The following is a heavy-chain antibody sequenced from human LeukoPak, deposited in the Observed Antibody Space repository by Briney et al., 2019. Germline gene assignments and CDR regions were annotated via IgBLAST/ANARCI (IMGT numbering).Heavy chain of an antibody. CDR2: INPSGGST. CDR3: ARDYQSPSGSYRPTYYFDY. J-gene: IGHJ4*02. CDR1: GYTFTSYY. V-gene: IGHV1-46*01. Sequence: ASVKVSCKASGYTFTSYYMRWVRQAPGQGLEWMGIINPSGGSTSYAQKFQGRVTMTRDTSTSTVYMELSSLRSEDTAVYYCARDYQSPSGSYRPTYYFDYWGQGTLVTVSS. D-gene: IGHD1-26*01.